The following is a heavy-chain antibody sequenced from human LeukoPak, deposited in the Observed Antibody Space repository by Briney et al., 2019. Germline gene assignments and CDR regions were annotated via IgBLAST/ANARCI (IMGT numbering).Heavy chain of an antibody. CDR2: ISGSGGST. CDR1: GFTFSSYA. J-gene: IGHJ4*02. V-gene: IGHV3-23*01. D-gene: IGHD1-1*01. Sequence: GGSLRLPCAASGFTFSSYAMSWVRQAPGKGLEWVSAISGSGGSTYYADSVKGRFTISRDNSKNTLYLQMNSLRAEDTAVYYCAKGKMVRPQFDYWGQGTLVTVSS. CDR3: AKGKMVRPQFDY.